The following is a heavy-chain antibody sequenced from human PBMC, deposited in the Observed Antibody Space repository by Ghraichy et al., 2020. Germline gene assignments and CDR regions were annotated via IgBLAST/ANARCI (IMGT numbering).Heavy chain of an antibody. J-gene: IGHJ4*02. CDR1: GFSLSAPAVG. V-gene: IGHV2-5*02. CDR3: AHGSGWLFDF. CDR2: IYWDDDN. D-gene: IGHD6-19*01. Sequence: SGPTLVKPTQTLTLTCTFSGFSLSAPAVGVGWIRQPPGKAPEWLALIYWDDDNHFSPSLKNRLTLNKDTSKNHVVLTMTNMDPVDTATYYCAHGSGWLFDFWGQGILVTVSS.